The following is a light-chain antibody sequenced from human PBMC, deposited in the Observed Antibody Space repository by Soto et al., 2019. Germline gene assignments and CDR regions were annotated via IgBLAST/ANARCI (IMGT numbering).Light chain of an antibody. Sequence: SYELTQPPSVSVAPGQTARITCGGNNIGSKSVHWYQQKPGQAPVLVVYDDSDRPSGIPERFSGSILGNKAALTITGAQADDESDYYCVLYRGSGIWIFGGGTQLTVL. V-gene: IGLV3-21*02. CDR1: NIGSKS. J-gene: IGLJ2*01. CDR2: DDS. CDR3: VLYRGSGIWI.